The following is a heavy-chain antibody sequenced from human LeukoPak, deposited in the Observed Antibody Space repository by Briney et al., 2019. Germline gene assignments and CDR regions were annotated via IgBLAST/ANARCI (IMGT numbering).Heavy chain of an antibody. Sequence: SETLSLTCTVSGYSISSGYYWGWVRQPPGKGLEWIGSIYHSGSTYYNPSLKSRVTISVDTSKNQFSLKLSSVTAADTAVYYCAREGGEDIVVVPAAIMDYWGQGTLVTVSS. D-gene: IGHD2-2*01. CDR3: AREGGEDIVVVPAAIMDY. CDR2: IYHSGST. J-gene: IGHJ4*02. V-gene: IGHV4-38-2*02. CDR1: GYSISSGYY.